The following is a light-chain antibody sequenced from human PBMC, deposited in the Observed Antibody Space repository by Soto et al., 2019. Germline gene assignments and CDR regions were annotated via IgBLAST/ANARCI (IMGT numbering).Light chain of an antibody. CDR1: SSDVGGYNY. J-gene: IGLJ2*01. CDR2: DVS. V-gene: IGLV2-14*01. Sequence: QSALTQPASVSGSPGQSITISCTGTSSDVGGYNYVSWYQQHQGKAPKLMIYDVSNRPSGVSNRFSGSKSGNTASLTISGLQAEDEADYYGSSYTSRSTLGVFGGGTKLTVL. CDR3: SSYTSRSTLGV.